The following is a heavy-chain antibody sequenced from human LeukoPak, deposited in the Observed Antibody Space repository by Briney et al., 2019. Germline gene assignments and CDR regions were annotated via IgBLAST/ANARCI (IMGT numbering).Heavy chain of an antibody. CDR1: GYTLTELS. V-gene: IGHV1-24*01. Sequence: ASVKVSCKVSGYTLTELSMHWVRQAPGKGLEWMGGFDPEDGETIYAQKFQGRVTMTEDTSTDTAYMELSSLRSEDTAVYYCATGAIGYYDSSGYYLAENWFDPWGQGTLVTVSP. D-gene: IGHD3-22*01. CDR3: ATGAIGYYDSSGYYLAENWFDP. J-gene: IGHJ5*02. CDR2: FDPEDGET.